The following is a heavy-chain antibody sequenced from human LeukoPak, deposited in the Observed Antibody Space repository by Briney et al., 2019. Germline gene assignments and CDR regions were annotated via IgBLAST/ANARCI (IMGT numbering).Heavy chain of an antibody. Sequence: ASVKVSCKASGYTFTSYYMHWVRQAPGQGLEWMGIINPSGGSTSYAQKFQGRVTMTRDTSTSTVYMELSSLRSEDTAVYYCARDGRTGGSYLRAFDIWGQGTMVTVSS. CDR1: GYTFTSYY. CDR3: ARDGRTGGSYLRAFDI. D-gene: IGHD1-26*01. J-gene: IGHJ3*02. V-gene: IGHV1-46*01. CDR2: INPSGGST.